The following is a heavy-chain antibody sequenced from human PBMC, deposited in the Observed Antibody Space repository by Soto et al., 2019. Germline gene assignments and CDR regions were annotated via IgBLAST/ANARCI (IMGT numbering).Heavy chain of an antibody. D-gene: IGHD2-2*01. V-gene: IGHV1-8*02. CDR1: GYTFNDYE. J-gene: IGHJ5*02. CDR2: MNPNSGET. CDR3: ARIAMPARPRWYNWFDP. Sequence: QEQLVQSAAEVKKPGASVKVSCMTSGYTFNDYEINWVRQATGQGLEWIGWMNPNSGETGYAQRFQGRVTMTTSSSLSTAYLELSSLTSDVTAVYYCARIAMPARPRWYNWFDPWGQGTLVTVSS.